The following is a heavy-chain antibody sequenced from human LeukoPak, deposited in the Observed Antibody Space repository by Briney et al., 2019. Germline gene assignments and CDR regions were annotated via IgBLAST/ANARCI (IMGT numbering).Heavy chain of an antibody. CDR2: ISSSSSYI. J-gene: IGHJ4*02. Sequence: GGSLRLSCAASGFTFSSYSMNWVRQAPGKGLEWVSSISSSSSYIYHADSVKGRFTISRDNAKNSLYLQMNSLRAEDTAVYYCARDRYSSGWYDYWGQGTLVTVSS. CDR1: GFTFSSYS. CDR3: ARDRYSSGWYDY. V-gene: IGHV3-21*01. D-gene: IGHD6-19*01.